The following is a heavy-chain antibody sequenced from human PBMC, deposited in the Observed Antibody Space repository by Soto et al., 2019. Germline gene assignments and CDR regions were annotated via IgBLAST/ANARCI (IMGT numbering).Heavy chain of an antibody. Sequence: EVQLVESGGGLVQPGGSLRLSCAASGFTFSSYSMNWVRQAPGKGLEWVSYITSSTSTIYYADSVKGRFTISRDNAKNSLYLQMNSMRDEDTAVYYCARDTVRGFDYWGQGTLVTVSS. J-gene: IGHJ4*02. CDR1: GFTFSSYS. CDR2: ITSSTSTI. V-gene: IGHV3-48*02. CDR3: ARDTVRGFDY.